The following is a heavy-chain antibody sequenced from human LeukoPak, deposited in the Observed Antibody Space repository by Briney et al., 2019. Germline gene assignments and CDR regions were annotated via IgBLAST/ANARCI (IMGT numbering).Heavy chain of an antibody. CDR1: GFTFSTYS. J-gene: IGHJ3*02. CDR3: ARDSRPYDNSGYPGDAFDI. D-gene: IGHD3-22*01. CDR2: IISSSSYL. Sequence: PGGSLSFSCAASGFTFSTYSRIWVRQGQGKGLEGGSSIISSSSYLYYADPVKGRFTISRDNAKNSLYLQMNSLSAEDTAVYYCARDSRPYDNSGYPGDAFDIRGQGTMVTVSS. V-gene: IGHV3-21*01.